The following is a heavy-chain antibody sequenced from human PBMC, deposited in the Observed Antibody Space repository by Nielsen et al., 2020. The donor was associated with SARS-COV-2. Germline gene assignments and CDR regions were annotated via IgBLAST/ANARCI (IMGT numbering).Heavy chain of an antibody. CDR2: INPNSGGT. Sequence: ASVKVSCKASGYTFTGYYMHWVRQAPGQGLEWMGRINPNSGGTNYAQKFQGRVTMTRDTSISTAYMELSRLRSDDTAVYYCAREPRYSILTSCHRYYGMDVWGQGTTVTVSS. CDR3: AREPRYSILTSCHRYYGMDV. V-gene: IGHV1-2*06. D-gene: IGHD2-2*01. J-gene: IGHJ6*02. CDR1: GYTFTGYY.